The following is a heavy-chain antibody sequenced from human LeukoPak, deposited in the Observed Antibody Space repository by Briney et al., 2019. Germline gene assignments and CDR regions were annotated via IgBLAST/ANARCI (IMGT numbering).Heavy chain of an antibody. V-gene: IGHV3-23*01. CDR1: GFTFTTYA. CDR3: AKGSMVRGVIITQYYYYGMDV. J-gene: IGHJ6*02. Sequence: AGGSLRLSCAASGFTFTTYAMSWVRQAPGKGLEWVSGIPANSDGTYYADPVRGRFTISRDNSKNTLYLQMNSLRAEDTAVYYCAKGSMVRGVIITQYYYYGMDVWGQGTTVTVSS. CDR2: IPANSDGT. D-gene: IGHD3-10*01.